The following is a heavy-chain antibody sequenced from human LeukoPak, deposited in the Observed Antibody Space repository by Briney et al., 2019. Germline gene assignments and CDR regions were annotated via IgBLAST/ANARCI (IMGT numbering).Heavy chain of an antibody. V-gene: IGHV4-59*01. Sequence: SETLSLTCTVSGGSLSSYYWSWIRQPPGKGLEWIGYIYYSGSTNYNPSLKSRVTISVDTSKNQFSLKLSSVTAADTAVYYCARRGYSYGPGYYYYYMDVWGKGTTVTVSS. CDR1: GGSLSSYY. CDR3: ARRGYSYGPGYYYYYMDV. D-gene: IGHD5-18*01. J-gene: IGHJ6*03. CDR2: IYYSGST.